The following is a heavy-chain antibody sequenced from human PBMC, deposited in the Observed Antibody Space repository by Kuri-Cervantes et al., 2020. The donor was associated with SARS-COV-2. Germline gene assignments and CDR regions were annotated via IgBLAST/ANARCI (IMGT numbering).Heavy chain of an antibody. CDR1: GFTVSNNY. CDR2: IYRDGST. J-gene: IGHJ4*02. D-gene: IGHD4-17*01. V-gene: IGHV3-53*01. Sequence: GGSLRLSCAASGFTVSNNYMSWVRQAPGKGLEWASIIYRDGSTYYADSVKGRFTISRDNSKNTLYLQMNSLRAEDTAVYYCAKGVDYGDYGEFDYWGQGTLVTVSS. CDR3: AKGVDYGDYGEFDY.